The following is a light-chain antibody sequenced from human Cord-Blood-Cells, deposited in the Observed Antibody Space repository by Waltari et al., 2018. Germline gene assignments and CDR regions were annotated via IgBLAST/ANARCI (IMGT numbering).Light chain of an antibody. CDR2: GAA. J-gene: IGKJ2*01. Sequence: EIVLTQSPGTLSLSPGERATLSCRARQSVSSSYLAWYQQKPGQAPRLLSYGAASRATGIPDRFSGSGSGTDFTLTISRLEPEDFAVYYCQQYGSSPNTFGQGTKLEIK. CDR1: QSVSSSY. CDR3: QQYGSSPNT. V-gene: IGKV3-20*01.